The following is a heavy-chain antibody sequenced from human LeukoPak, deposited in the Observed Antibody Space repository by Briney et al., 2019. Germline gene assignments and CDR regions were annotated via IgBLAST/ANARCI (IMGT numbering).Heavy chain of an antibody. J-gene: IGHJ4*02. V-gene: IGHV3-30-3*02. CDR1: GFTFSSYA. D-gene: IGHD6-19*01. Sequence: GGSLRLSCAASGFTFSSYAMHWVRQAPGKGLEWVAVISYDGSNKYYADSVKGRFTIPRDNSKNTLYLQMNSLRAEDTALYYCAKTGSSGWYSFWGQGTLVTVSS. CDR2: ISYDGSNK. CDR3: AKTGSSGWYSF.